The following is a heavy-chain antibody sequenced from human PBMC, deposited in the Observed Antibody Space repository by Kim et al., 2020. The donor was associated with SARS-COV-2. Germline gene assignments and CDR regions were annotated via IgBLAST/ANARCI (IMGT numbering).Heavy chain of an antibody. D-gene: IGHD3-10*01. V-gene: IGHV3-30*18. CDR2: ISYDGSNK. CDR1: GFTFSSYG. J-gene: IGHJ6*02. Sequence: GGSLRLSCAASGFTFSSYGMHWVRQAPGKGLEWVAVISYDGSNKYYADSVKGRFTISRDNSKNTLYLQMNSLRAEDTAVYYCAKGILSEITNLNTPTMVRGGGVGGMDVWGQGTTVTVSS. CDR3: AKGILSEITNLNTPTMVRGGGVGGMDV.